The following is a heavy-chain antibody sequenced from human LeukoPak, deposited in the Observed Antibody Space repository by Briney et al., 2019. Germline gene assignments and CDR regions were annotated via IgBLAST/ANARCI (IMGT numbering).Heavy chain of an antibody. J-gene: IGHJ4*02. V-gene: IGHV3-21*01. Sequence: GGSLRLSCAASGFTFSSYSMNWVRQAPGKGLEWVSSISSSSSYIYYADSVKGRFTISRDNAKNSLYLQMNSLRAEDTAVYYCARDSIPAQPSDYWGQGTLVTVSS. CDR3: ARDSIPAQPSDY. CDR2: ISSSSSYI. D-gene: IGHD2-2*01. CDR1: GFTFSSYS.